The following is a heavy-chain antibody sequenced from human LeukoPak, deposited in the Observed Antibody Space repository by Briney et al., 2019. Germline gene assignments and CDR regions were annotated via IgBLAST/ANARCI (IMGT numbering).Heavy chain of an antibody. CDR3: ARSHWGPYGSRIANWFDP. CDR1: GDSISSSNHY. V-gene: IGHV4-39*07. J-gene: IGHJ5*02. D-gene: IGHD6-13*01. CDR2: IYYSGST. Sequence: NSSETLSLTCTVSGDSISSSNHYWGWIRQPPGKGLEWIGSIYYSGSTYYNPSLKSRVTISVDTSKNQFSLKLSSVTAADTAVYYCARSHWGPYGSRIANWFDPWGQGTLVTVSS.